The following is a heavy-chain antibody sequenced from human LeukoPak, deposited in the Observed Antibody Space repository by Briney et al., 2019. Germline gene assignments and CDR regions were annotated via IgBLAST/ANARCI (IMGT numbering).Heavy chain of an antibody. J-gene: IGHJ4*02. CDR2: INTNTGNP. V-gene: IGHV7-4-1*02. CDR1: GYTFTSYA. Sequence: GASVKVSCKASGYTFTSYAMNWVRQAPGQGLEWMGWINTNTGNPTYAQGFTGRFVFSLDISVSTAYLQISSLKAEDTAVYYCARDHHSGYSYGGPGYWGQGTLVTVSS. D-gene: IGHD5-18*01. CDR3: ARDHHSGYSYGGPGY.